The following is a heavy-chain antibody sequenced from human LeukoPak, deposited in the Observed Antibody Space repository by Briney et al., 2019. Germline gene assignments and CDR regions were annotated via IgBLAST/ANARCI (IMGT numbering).Heavy chain of an antibody. Sequence: SETLSLTCAVYGGSFSGYYGSWIRQPPGKGLEWIGEINHSGSTNYNPSLKSRVTISVDTSKNQFSLKLSSVTAADTAVYYCARGFISSGWYYYYYMDVWGKGTTVTVSS. CDR2: INHSGST. D-gene: IGHD6-19*01. CDR1: GGSFSGYY. CDR3: ARGFISSGWYYYYYMDV. V-gene: IGHV4-34*01. J-gene: IGHJ6*03.